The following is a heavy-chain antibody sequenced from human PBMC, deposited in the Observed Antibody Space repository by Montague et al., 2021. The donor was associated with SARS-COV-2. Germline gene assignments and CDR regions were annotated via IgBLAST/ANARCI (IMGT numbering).Heavy chain of an antibody. D-gene: IGHD6-13*01. CDR3: ASGYSSSWDIFDY. CDR2: INWNGGST. J-gene: IGHJ4*02. CDR1: GFTFDDYG. Sequence: SLRLSCAASGFTFDDYGMSWVRQAPGKGLEWVSGINWNGGSTGYADSVKGRFTISRDNAKNSLYPQMNSLRAEDTALYYCASGYSSSWDIFDYWGQGTLVTVSS. V-gene: IGHV3-20*04.